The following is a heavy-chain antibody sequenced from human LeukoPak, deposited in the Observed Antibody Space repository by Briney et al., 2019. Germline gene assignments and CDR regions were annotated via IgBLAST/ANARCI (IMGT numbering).Heavy chain of an antibody. CDR3: ARATFYFYMDV. V-gene: IGHV4-59*13. J-gene: IGHJ6*03. CDR1: GGSISSYY. CDR2: IYYSGST. Sequence: SETLSLTCTVSGGSISSYYWSWIRQPPGKGLEWIGYIYYSGSTNYDPSLKSRVTMSVDTSKNQFSLNLSSVTAADTATYYCARATFYFYMDVWGKGTTVIVSS.